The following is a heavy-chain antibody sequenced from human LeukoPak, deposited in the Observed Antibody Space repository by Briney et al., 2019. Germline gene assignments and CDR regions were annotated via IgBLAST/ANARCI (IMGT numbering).Heavy chain of an antibody. V-gene: IGHV4-4*02. D-gene: IGHD5-18*01. J-gene: IGHJ4*02. CDR3: ASARYSYEIDPSLQFDY. CDR2: VHLNGAT. CDR1: GGSITTTNW. Sequence: SGTLSLTCAVSGGSITTTNWWSWVRQPPGKGLEWIGEVHLNGATNYNPSLKSRVTISVDTSKNQFSLKLSSVTAADTAVYYCASARYSYEIDPSLQFDYWGQGTLVTVSS.